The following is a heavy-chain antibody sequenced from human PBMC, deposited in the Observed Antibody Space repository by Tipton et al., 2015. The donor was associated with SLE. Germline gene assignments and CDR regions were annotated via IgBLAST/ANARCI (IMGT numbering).Heavy chain of an antibody. V-gene: IGHV3-48*03. J-gene: IGHJ3*02. Sequence: GSLRLPCAASGFIFSGYEMNWVRQAPGKGLEWVSHITTRGKNIYYADSVKGRFTISRDNAKNSLYLQMNSLRAEDTAVYYCARSNWGWAFDIWGQGTMVTVSS. CDR3: ARSNWGWAFDI. CDR2: ITTRGKNI. D-gene: IGHD7-27*01. CDR1: GFIFSGYE.